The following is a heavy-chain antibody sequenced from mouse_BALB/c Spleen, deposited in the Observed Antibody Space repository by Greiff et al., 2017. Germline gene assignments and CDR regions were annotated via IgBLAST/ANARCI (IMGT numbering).Heavy chain of an antibody. CDR2: ISSGGGST. Sequence: DVKLQESGGGLVKPGGSLKLSCAASGFAFSSYDMSWVRQTPEKRLEWVAYISSGGGSTYYPDTVKGRFTISRDNAKNTLYLQMSSLKSEDTAMYYCAREELLRLLFAYWGQGTLVTVSA. J-gene: IGHJ3*01. CDR3: AREELLRLLFAY. CDR1: GFAFSSYD. V-gene: IGHV5-12-1*01. D-gene: IGHD1-2*01.